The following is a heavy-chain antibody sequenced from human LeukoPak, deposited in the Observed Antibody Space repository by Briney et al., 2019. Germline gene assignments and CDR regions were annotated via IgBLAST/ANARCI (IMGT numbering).Heavy chain of an antibody. V-gene: IGHV1-2*04. CDR3: ARDLYGDDDAFDI. CDR1: GYTFTGYY. Sequence: GASVTVSCKASGYTFTGYYMHWVRQAPGQGLEWMGWINPNSGGTNYAQKFQGWVTMTRDTSISTAYMELSRLRSDDTAVYYCARDLYGDDDAFDIWGQGTMVTVSS. J-gene: IGHJ3*02. CDR2: INPNSGGT. D-gene: IGHD4-17*01.